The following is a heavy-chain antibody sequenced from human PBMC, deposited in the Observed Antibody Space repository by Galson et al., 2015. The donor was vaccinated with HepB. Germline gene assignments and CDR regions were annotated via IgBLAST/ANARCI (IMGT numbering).Heavy chain of an antibody. CDR3: AKGQLGVDY. CDR1: GFTFSSYA. D-gene: IGHD3-16*01. Sequence: SLRLSCAASGFTFSSYAMNWVRQAPGKGLEWVSVISGSGGSTYYVDSVKGRSTISRDNSNNTLYLQMSSLRAEDTAVYFCAKGQLGVDYWGQGTLVTVSS. J-gene: IGHJ4*02. V-gene: IGHV3-23*01. CDR2: ISGSGGST.